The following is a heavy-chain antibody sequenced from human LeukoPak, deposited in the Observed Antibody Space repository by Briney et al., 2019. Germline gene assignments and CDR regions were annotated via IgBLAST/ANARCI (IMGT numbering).Heavy chain of an antibody. V-gene: IGHV3-33*01. CDR1: GFTLSSYA. CDR3: ARGVDYYDSSGTIDY. J-gene: IGHJ4*02. CDR2: VWYDGSKT. Sequence: GGSLRLSCAASGFTLSSYAMHWVRQAPGKGLEWVAVVWYDGSKTYSADSVKGRITISRDDSKNTLYLQMDSLRAEDTAVYYCARGVDYYDSSGTIDYWGQGTLVTVSS. D-gene: IGHD3-22*01.